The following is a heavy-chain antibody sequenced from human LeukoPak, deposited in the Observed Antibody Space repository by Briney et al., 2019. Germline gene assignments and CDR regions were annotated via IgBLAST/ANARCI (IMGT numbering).Heavy chain of an antibody. D-gene: IGHD6-13*01. Sequence: GGSLRLSCAASGFTFSGYGMHWVRQAPGKGLEWVAFIRYDGSNKYYADSVKGRFTISRDSSKNTLYLQMNSLTAADTAVYYCAKDSSSSSKWSYFDYWGQGTLVAVSS. CDR2: IRYDGSNK. J-gene: IGHJ4*02. V-gene: IGHV3-30*02. CDR3: AKDSSSSSKWSYFDY. CDR1: GFTFSGYG.